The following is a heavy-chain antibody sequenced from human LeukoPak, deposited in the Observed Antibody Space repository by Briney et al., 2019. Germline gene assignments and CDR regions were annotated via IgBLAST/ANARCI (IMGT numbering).Heavy chain of an antibody. Sequence: GGSLRLSCAASGLTFSSYWMSWVRQAPGKGLEWVSGTSDRGDYTYYADSVKGRFTISRDTSKNTLYLQMNSLRAEDTALYFCAKKAQYDGHYPLDYWGQGTLVTVSA. V-gene: IGHV3-23*01. CDR2: TSDRGDYT. J-gene: IGHJ4*02. D-gene: IGHD4/OR15-4a*01. CDR3: AKKAQYDGHYPLDY. CDR1: GLTFSSYW.